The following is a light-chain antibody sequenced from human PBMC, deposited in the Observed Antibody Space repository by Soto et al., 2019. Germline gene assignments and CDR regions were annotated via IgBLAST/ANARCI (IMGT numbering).Light chain of an antibody. CDR1: SSDLGDYDY. CDR3: SSYAGSNNLI. V-gene: IGLV2-8*01. J-gene: IGLJ2*01. Sequence: QSALTQPPSASGSRGQSVTISCSGTSSDLGDYDYVSWYQQHPGKAPRLMIYEVSERPSGVPDRFSGSKSGNTASLTVTGLQAEDEADYYCSSYAGSNNLIFGGGTKLTVL. CDR2: EVS.